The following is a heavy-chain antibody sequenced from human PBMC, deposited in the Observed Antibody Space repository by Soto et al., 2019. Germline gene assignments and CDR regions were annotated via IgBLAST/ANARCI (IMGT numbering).Heavy chain of an antibody. J-gene: IGHJ4*02. V-gene: IGHV1-46*01. CDR2: ISPSGDST. CDR1: GFTFTTYY. Sequence: ASVKVSCKTSGFTFTTYYIHWVRQAPGQGLEWMGTISPSGDSTSYAQKFQGRVTMTRDTSTSTVYMDLSSLRSDDTAMYYCARDWELGYWGQGTLVTVSS. D-gene: IGHD3-10*01. CDR3: ARDWELGY.